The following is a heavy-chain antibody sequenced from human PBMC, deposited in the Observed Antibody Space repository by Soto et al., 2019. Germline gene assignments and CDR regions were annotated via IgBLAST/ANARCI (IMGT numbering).Heavy chain of an antibody. V-gene: IGHV3-30*18. D-gene: IGHD2-2*01. CDR3: AKDLLRPGPAYGMDV. Sequence: QVQLVEAGGGVVQPGRSLRLSCAASGFTFSSYGMHWVRQAPGKGLEWGAVISYDGSNKYYADSVKGRFIISRDNSKNALYLQINILRAEDTAVYYCAKDLLRPGPAYGMDVWGQGTTVTVSS. J-gene: IGHJ6*02. CDR2: ISYDGSNK. CDR1: GFTFSSYG.